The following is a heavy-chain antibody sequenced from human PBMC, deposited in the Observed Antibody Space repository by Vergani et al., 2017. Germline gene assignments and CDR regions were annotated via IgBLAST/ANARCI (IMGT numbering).Heavy chain of an antibody. CDR2: ISSSSSTI. CDR3: ARDPEPYYDSSGYTWRAFDI. D-gene: IGHD3-22*01. CDR1: GFTFSSYS. J-gene: IGHJ3*02. V-gene: IGHV3-48*01. Sequence: VQLVESGGGLVKPGGSLRLSCAASGFTFSSYSMNWVRQAPGKGLEWVSYISSSSSTIYYADSVKGRFTISRDNAKNSLYLQMNSLRAEDTAVYYCARDPEPYYDSSGYTWRAFDIWGQGTMVTVSS.